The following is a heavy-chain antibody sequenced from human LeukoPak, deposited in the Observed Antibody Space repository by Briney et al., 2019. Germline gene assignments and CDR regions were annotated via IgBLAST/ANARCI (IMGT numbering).Heavy chain of an antibody. J-gene: IGHJ6*03. CDR1: GYTFTGYY. D-gene: IGHD3-22*01. CDR3: ARDPYYYDSSGYYHNYYYYMDV. V-gene: IGHV1-2*06. Sequence: GASVKVSCKASGYTFTGYYMHWVRQAPGQGLEWMGRINPNSGGTNYAQKFQGRVTMTRDTSISTAYMELSRLRSDDTAVYYCARDPYYYDSSGYYHNYYYYMDVWGKGTTVTVSS. CDR2: INPNSGGT.